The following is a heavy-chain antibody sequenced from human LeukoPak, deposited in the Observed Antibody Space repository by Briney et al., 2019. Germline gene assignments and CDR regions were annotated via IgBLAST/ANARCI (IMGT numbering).Heavy chain of an antibody. CDR2: IIPIFGTA. V-gene: IGHV1-69*05. CDR1: GYTFTSYG. D-gene: IGHD3-3*01. J-gene: IGHJ4*02. CDR3: ARARVTIFGVVPPDY. Sequence: ASVKVSCKASGYTFTSYGISWVRQAPGQGLEWMRRIIPIFGTANYAQKFQGRVTITTDESTSTAYMELSSLRSEDTAVYYCARARVTIFGVVPPDYWGQGTLVTVSS.